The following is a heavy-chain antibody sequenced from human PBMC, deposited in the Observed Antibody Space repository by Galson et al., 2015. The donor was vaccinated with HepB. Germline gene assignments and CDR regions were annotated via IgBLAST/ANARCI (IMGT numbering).Heavy chain of an antibody. CDR3: ARDYGPYCSTIRCFYYGMDV. V-gene: IGHV3-33*01. Sequence: SLRLSCAASEFTFRDYGMHWVRQAPGKGLEWVAGIWSDEEKQYYAHSVQGRFTISRDTSKNTLYLQMNSLRAEDTAVYYCARDYGPYCSTIRCFYYGMDVWGQGTTVTVSS. J-gene: IGHJ6*02. CDR2: IWSDEEKQ. CDR1: EFTFRDYG. D-gene: IGHD2-2*01.